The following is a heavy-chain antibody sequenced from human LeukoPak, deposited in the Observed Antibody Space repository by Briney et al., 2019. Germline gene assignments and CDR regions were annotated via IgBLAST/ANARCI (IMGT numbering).Heavy chain of an antibody. J-gene: IGHJ6*03. V-gene: IGHV3-33*06. Sequence: GGSLRLSCAASGFTFSTYVMHWVRQAPGKGLEWVALIWSDGSDKYYADSVKGRFTISRDNSKNTLYLQMNSLRAEDTAVYYCAKGVGVPGYYYYMDVWGKGTTVTVSS. CDR2: IWSDGSDK. D-gene: IGHD2-15*01. CDR3: AKGVGVPGYYYYMDV. CDR1: GFTFSTYV.